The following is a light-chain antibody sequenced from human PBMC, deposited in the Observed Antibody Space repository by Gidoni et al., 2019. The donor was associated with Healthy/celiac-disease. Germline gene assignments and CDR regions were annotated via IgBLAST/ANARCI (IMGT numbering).Light chain of an antibody. J-gene: IGLJ2*01. CDR3: SSYTSSSIVV. CDR2: EVS. CDR1: RSDVGGYNY. Sequence: QSALTQPASVSGSPGQSSTISCTGTRSDVGGYNYVSWYQQHPGKAPKLTIYEVSKRPSGVPDRVSGSKSGNTSSLTISGLQAEDDADYYCSSYTSSSIVVFGGGTKLTVL. V-gene: IGLV2-14*01.